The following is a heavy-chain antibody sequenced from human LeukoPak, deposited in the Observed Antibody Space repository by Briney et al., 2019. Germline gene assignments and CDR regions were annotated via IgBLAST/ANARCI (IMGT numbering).Heavy chain of an antibody. V-gene: IGHV3-48*04. Sequence: GGSLRLSCAASGFTFSSYSMNWVRQAPGKGLEWVSYISSSSSTIYYADSVKGRFTISRDNAKNSLYLQMNSLRAEDTAVYYCARAPSPYDILTGYYLDYWGQGTLVTVSS. D-gene: IGHD3-9*01. CDR2: ISSSSSTI. J-gene: IGHJ4*02. CDR3: ARAPSPYDILTGYYLDY. CDR1: GFTFSSYS.